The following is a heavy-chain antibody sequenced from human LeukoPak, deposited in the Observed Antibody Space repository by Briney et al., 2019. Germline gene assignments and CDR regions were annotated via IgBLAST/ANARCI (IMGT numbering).Heavy chain of an antibody. V-gene: IGHV3-21*01. Sequence: GRSLRLSCAASGFTFSAYSMNWVRQAPGKWLQWVSSISTLSYIYYVDSVKGRFTISRDNAKNSLYLQMNSLRAEDTAVYYCARVGPGELPFDYWGQGTLVTVSS. CDR3: ARVGPGELPFDY. D-gene: IGHD1-26*01. CDR1: GFTFSAYS. CDR2: ISTLSYI. J-gene: IGHJ4*02.